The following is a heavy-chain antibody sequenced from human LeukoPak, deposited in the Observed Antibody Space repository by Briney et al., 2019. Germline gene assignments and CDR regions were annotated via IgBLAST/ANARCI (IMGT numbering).Heavy chain of an antibody. Sequence: GGSLRLSCAASGFTFNTFDMTWVRQAPGKGLEWVSYISSGSSSRYYADSVKGRFTISRDNAKNSLYLQMNSLRAEDTAVYFCARLRYYAVDVWGQGTTVIVSS. CDR1: GFTFNTFD. V-gene: IGHV3-48*01. CDR3: ARLRYYAVDV. J-gene: IGHJ6*02. CDR2: ISSGSSSR.